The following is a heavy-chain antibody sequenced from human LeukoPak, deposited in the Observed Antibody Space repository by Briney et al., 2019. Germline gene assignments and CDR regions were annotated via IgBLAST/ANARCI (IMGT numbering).Heavy chain of an antibody. CDR3: ARGGAARLHFQN. CDR2: INHSGST. D-gene: IGHD6-6*01. CDR1: GGSFSGYY. Sequence: PSETLSLTCAVYGGSFSGYYWSWIRQPPGKGLEWIGEINHSGSTNYNPSLQSRVTISVDTSKSQFSLNLNSVTAADTAVYYCARGGAARLHFQNWGQGTLVTVSS. J-gene: IGHJ1*01. V-gene: IGHV4-34*01.